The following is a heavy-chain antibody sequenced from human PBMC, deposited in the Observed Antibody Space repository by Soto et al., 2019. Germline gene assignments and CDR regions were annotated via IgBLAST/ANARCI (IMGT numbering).Heavy chain of an antibody. CDR1: GGSISSGFYS. D-gene: IGHD2-21*02. CDR3: ARGSDGVWNWFDP. J-gene: IGHJ5*02. Sequence: NPSETLSLTCAVSGGSISSGFYSWSWIRQPPGQGLEWIGYVYNSGNTYYNPSLMSRVTISVDRSQNHFSLKLTSVTAADTAVYYCARGSDGVWNWFDPWGQGTLVTVSS. CDR2: VYNSGNT. V-gene: IGHV4-30-2*01.